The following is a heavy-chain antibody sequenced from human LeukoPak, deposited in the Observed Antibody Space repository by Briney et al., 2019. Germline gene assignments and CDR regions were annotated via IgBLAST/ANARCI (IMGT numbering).Heavy chain of an antibody. CDR2: ISSRSTTI. J-gene: IGHJ4*02. Sequence: KSGGSLRLSCAASGFTFSSYSMNWVRQAPGKGLEWVSYISSRSTTIYYADSVKGRFTISRDNAKNSLYLQMNSLRAEDTAVYYCAREPYSYGFDYWGQGTLVTVSS. CDR3: AREPYSYGFDY. CDR1: GFTFSSYS. D-gene: IGHD5-18*01. V-gene: IGHV3-48*01.